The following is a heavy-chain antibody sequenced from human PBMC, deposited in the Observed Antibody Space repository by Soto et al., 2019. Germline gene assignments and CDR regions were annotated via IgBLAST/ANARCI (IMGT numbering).Heavy chain of an antibody. CDR3: ARTVPVGVVQAAVNAFDI. J-gene: IGHJ3*02. CDR1: GGTFRSYA. D-gene: IGHD2-2*01. V-gene: IGHV1-69*01. CDR2: IIPIFGTA. Sequence: QVQLVQSGAEVKKPGSSVKVSCKASGGTFRSYAISWVRQAPGQGLEWMGGIIPIFGTANYAQKFQGRVTITADEATSTAYMDPSSLRSEDTAVYYCARTVPVGVVQAAVNAFDIWAQGTMVTVSS.